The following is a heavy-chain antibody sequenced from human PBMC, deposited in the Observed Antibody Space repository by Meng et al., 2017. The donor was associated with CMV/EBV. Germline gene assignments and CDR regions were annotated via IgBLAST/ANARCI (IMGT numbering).Heavy chain of an antibody. CDR1: GFTFSSYA. CDR2: ISYDGSNK. Sequence: GESLKISCAASGFTFSSYAMHWVRQAPGKGLEWVAVISYDGSNKYYADSVKGRFTISRDNSKNTLYLQMNSLRAEDTAVYYCARDYSSGPLWFDPWGQGTLVTVSS. V-gene: IGHV3-30*04. J-gene: IGHJ5*02. CDR3: ARDYSSGPLWFDP. D-gene: IGHD6-19*01.